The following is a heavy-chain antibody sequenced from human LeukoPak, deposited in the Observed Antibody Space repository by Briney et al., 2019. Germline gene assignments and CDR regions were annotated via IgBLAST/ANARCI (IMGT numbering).Heavy chain of an antibody. J-gene: IGHJ4*02. CDR1: GFTFSSYA. CDR2: ISGSGGST. V-gene: IGHV3-23*01. CDR3: AKGERFLEWFEGDY. D-gene: IGHD3-3*01. Sequence: GGSLRLSCAASGFTFSSYAMSWVRQAPGKGLEWVSAISGSGGSTYYADSVKGRFTISRDNSKNTLYLQMNSLRAEDTAVYYCAKGERFLEWFEGDYWGQGTLVTVSS.